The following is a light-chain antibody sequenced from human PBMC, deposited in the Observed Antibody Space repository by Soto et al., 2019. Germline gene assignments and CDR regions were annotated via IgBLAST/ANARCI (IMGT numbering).Light chain of an antibody. J-gene: IGLJ2*01. CDR2: EVT. CDR3: TSYTSINTVI. Sequence: QSALTQPASVSGSPGQSITISCTGTSSDVGTYNYVSWYQQHPGKAPKLIIYEVTYRPSGVSNRFSASKSGNTASLTISGLQAEDEADYYCTSYTSINTVIFGGGTKLTVL. CDR1: SSDVGTYNY. V-gene: IGLV2-14*01.